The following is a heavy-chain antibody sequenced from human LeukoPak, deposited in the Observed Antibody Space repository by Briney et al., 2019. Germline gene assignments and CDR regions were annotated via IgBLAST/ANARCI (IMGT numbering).Heavy chain of an antibody. D-gene: IGHD3-22*01. CDR3: ARDVNPHTYYYDSSGYYPQVGFDY. CDR1: GGTFSSYA. J-gene: IGHJ4*02. CDR2: IIPIFGTA. V-gene: IGHV1-69*05. Sequence: SVKVSCKAFGGTFSSYAISWVRQAPGQGLEWMGGIIPIFGTANYAQKFQGRVTITTDESTSTAYMELGSLRSEDTAVYYCARDVNPHTYYYDSSGYYPQVGFDYWGQGTLVTVYS.